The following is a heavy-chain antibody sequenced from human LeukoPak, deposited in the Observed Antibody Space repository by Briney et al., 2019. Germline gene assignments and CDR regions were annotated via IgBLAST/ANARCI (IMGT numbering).Heavy chain of an antibody. CDR3: ARGHCISTRCYEGPFDC. J-gene: IGHJ4*02. CDR1: GFPFSAYA. D-gene: IGHD2-2*01. Sequence: PGGSLRLSCAASGFPFSAYAIHWVRQAPGKGLEWVAVISYDGYNKYYTDSVQGRFTISRDNSKNTLYLQMNSLRAEDTAVYYCARGHCISTRCYEGPFDCWGQGTLVTVSS. CDR2: ISYDGYNK. V-gene: IGHV3-30-3*01.